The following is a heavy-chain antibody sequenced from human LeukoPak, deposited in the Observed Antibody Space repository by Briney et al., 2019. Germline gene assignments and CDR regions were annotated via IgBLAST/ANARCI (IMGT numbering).Heavy chain of an antibody. CDR3: ARDQGSLTRSWYTGY. CDR1: GYTFTGYH. CDR2: INPYSGDT. Sequence: SVKVSCKASGYTFTGYHIHWVRQAPGQGLEWMGRINPYSGDTNFVQKFQDRFTMTSDTSITTAYIDLTSLTPDDTAVYFCARDQGSLTRSWYTGYWGQGTQVTVSS. V-gene: IGHV1-2*06. D-gene: IGHD6-13*01. J-gene: IGHJ4*02.